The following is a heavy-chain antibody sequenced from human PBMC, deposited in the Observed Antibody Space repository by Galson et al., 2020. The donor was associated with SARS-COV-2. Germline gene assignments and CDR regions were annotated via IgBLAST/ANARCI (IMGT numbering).Heavy chain of an antibody. Sequence: ASVKVSCKASDDSFSIYGVNWVRQAPGEGLEWVGWISAHNAKTMYAQKFHGRVTMSTDTSTNTVYMELRSLKSDDTAVYYCGRDHTSKIVVPVGAFDLWGQGTRVTVSA. J-gene: IGHJ3*01. CDR3: GRDHTSKIVVPVGAFDL. CDR2: ISAHNAKT. D-gene: IGHD3-22*01. CDR1: DDSFSIYG. V-gene: IGHV1-18*04.